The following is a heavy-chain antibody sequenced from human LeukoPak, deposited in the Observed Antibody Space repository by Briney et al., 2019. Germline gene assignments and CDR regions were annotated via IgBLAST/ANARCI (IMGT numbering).Heavy chain of an antibody. CDR3: AKDQSGWSGYATPGC. Sequence: GGSLRLSCAASGFTFSSYGMHWVRQAPGKGLEWVAVISYDGSNKYYADSVKGRFTISRDNSKNTLYLQMNSLRAEDTAIYYCAKDQSGWSGYATPGCWGQGTLVTVSS. V-gene: IGHV3-30*18. CDR2: ISYDGSNK. D-gene: IGHD5-12*01. J-gene: IGHJ4*02. CDR1: GFTFSSYG.